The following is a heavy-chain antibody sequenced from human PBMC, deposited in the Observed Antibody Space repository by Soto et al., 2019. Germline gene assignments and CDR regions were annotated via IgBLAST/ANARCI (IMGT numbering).Heavy chain of an antibody. CDR3: AKDQGSSWYEIDY. D-gene: IGHD6-13*01. Sequence: EVQLLESGGGLVQPGGSLRLSCAASGFTFSNYAVTWVRQAPGKGLEWVSTISGSGGSTYYADSVKGRFTISRDNSKNPLYLQRNSLRAEDTAVDYCAKDQGSSWYEIDYWGQGTLVTVSS. CDR1: GFTFSNYA. CDR2: ISGSGGST. V-gene: IGHV3-23*01. J-gene: IGHJ4*02.